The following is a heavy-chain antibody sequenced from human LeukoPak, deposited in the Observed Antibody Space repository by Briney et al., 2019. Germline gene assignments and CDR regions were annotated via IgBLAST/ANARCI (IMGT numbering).Heavy chain of an antibody. CDR2: IIPIFGSA. CDR3: ARVGRSRGSLPNSYYYMDV. J-gene: IGHJ6*03. CDR1: GGILNSYS. D-gene: IGHD1-26*01. V-gene: IGHV1-69*05. Sequence: SVKVSCKASGGILNSYSISWVRQAPGQGLEWMGGIIPIFGSANYAQKFQGRVTITTDQSTSTAYMELSSLSSEDTAVYYCARVGRSRGSLPNSYYYMDVWGKGTTVTVSS.